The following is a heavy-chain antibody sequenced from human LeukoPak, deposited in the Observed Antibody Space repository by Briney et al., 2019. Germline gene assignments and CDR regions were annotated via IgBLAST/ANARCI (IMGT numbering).Heavy chain of an antibody. CDR2: ISGSGGST. J-gene: IGHJ3*02. CDR3: AKGEHSGSYYVMFDAFDI. Sequence: GGSLRLSCAASGFTFSSYAMSWVRQAPGKGLEWVSAISGSGGSTYYADSVKGRFTISRDNSKNTLYLQMNSLRAEDTAVYYCAKGEHSGSYYVMFDAFDIWGQGTMVTVSS. V-gene: IGHV3-23*01. D-gene: IGHD1-26*01. CDR1: GFTFSSYA.